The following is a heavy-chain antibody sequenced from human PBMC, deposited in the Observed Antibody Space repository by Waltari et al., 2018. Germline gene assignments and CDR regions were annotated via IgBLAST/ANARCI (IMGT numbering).Heavy chain of an antibody. J-gene: IGHJ4*02. CDR3: ARLEWELYFDY. CDR1: GGSISSRRYY. Sequence: QLQLQESGPGLVKPSETLSLTCTVSGGSISSRRYYWGWIRQPPGKGLEWIGSIYYSGSTYYNPSLKSRVTISVDTSKNQFALKLSSVTAADTAVYYCARLEWELYFDYWGQGTLVTVSS. D-gene: IGHD1-26*01. CDR2: IYYSGST. V-gene: IGHV4-39*01.